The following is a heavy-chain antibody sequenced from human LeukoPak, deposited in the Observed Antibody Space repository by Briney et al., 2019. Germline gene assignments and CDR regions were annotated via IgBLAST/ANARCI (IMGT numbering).Heavy chain of an antibody. CDR2: ISSSSSYI. CDR3: SRQGRIQLWSYYFDY. Sequence: PGGSLRLSCAASGFTFSSYSMNWVHQAPGKGLEWVSSISSSSSYIYYADSVKGRFTISRDNAKNSLYLQMNSLRAEDTAVYYCSRQGRIQLWSYYFDYWGQGTLVTVSS. D-gene: IGHD5-18*01. V-gene: IGHV3-21*01. J-gene: IGHJ4*02. CDR1: GFTFSSYS.